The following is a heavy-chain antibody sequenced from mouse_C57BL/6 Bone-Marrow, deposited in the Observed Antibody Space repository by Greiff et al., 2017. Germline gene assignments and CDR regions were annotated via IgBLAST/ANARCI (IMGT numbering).Heavy chain of an antibody. V-gene: IGHV1-82*01. D-gene: IGHD1-1*02. CDR2: IYPGDGDT. CDR3: GREGVGGY. CDR1: GYAFSSSW. Sequence: QVQLQQSGPELVKPGASVKISCKASGYAFSSSWMNWVKQRPGKGLEWIGRIYPGDGDTNYNGKFKGKATLTADKSSSTAYMQLSSLTSEDSAVYFCGREGVGGYWGQGTTLTVSS. J-gene: IGHJ2*01.